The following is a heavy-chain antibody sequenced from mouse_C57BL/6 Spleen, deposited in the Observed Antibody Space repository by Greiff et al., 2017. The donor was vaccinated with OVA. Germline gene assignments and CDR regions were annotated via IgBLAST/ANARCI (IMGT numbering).Heavy chain of an antibody. Sequence: QVQLQQPGAELVMPGASVKLSCKASGYTFTSYWMHWVKQRPGQGLEWIGEIDPSDSYTNYNQKFKGKSTLTVDKSSSTAYMQLSSLTSEDSAVYYCARKGDYDEWYFDVWGTGTTVTVSS. J-gene: IGHJ1*03. CDR1: GYTFTSYW. CDR2: IDPSDSYT. D-gene: IGHD2-4*01. CDR3: ARKGDYDEWYFDV. V-gene: IGHV1-69*01.